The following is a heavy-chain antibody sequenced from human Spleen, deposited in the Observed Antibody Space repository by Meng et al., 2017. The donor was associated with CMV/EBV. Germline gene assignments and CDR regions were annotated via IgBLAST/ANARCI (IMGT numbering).Heavy chain of an antibody. CDR2: IYYSGST. J-gene: IGHJ5*02. CDR3: ARHGRYYGDLNWFDP. Sequence: SGGSISSSDYYWGWIRQPPGKGLEWIGSIYYSGSTYYNPSLKSRVTISVDTSKNQFSLKLSSVTAADTAVYYCARHGRYYGDLNWFDPWGQGTLVTVSS. D-gene: IGHD4-17*01. V-gene: IGHV4-39*01. CDR1: GGSISSSDYY.